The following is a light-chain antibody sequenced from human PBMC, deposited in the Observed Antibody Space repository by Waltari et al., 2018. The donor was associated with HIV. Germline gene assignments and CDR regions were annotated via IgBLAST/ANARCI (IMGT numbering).Light chain of an antibody. CDR2: DAS. CDR3: QQYIGSPRT. CDR1: QTISSTY. V-gene: IGKV3-20*01. Sequence: EIALTQSPGTLSLSPGERATLSCRASQTISSTYLTWYQQKPGQAPRLLIYDASSRATGIPDRFSGRGSGTDFTLTISSLEPEDCAVYYCQQYIGSPRTFGQGTKVELK. J-gene: IGKJ1*01.